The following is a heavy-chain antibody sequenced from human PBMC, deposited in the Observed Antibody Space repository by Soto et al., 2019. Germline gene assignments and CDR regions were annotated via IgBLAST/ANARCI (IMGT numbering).Heavy chain of an antibody. D-gene: IGHD3-22*01. Sequence: SETLSLTFTVSGVSISSGGYSWSWIRQHPGKGLEWIGYIYYSGNTYYNPSLKSRVAISGDTSKNQFSLKLSSVTAADTPVYYCARAPGDYYDSSGSRYFDYWDQGTLVTGSS. CDR3: ARAPGDYYDSSGSRYFDY. V-gene: IGHV4-31*03. CDR2: IYYSGNT. CDR1: GVSISSGGYS. J-gene: IGHJ4*03.